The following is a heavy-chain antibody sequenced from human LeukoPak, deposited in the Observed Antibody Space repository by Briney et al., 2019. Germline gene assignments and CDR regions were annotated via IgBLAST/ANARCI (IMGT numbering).Heavy chain of an antibody. D-gene: IGHD1-26*01. CDR2: IYYISNT. V-gene: IGHV4-61*08. J-gene: IGHJ4*02. CDR1: GASVGSAGYY. Sequence: PSETLSLTCTVSGASVGSAGYYWGWIRQPPGGGLEWIGYIYYISNTNYNPSLKSRVTMSVDPSKNQFSLKLNSVTAADTAVYYCARTQSQSGSYRYYFGYWGQGTLVTVSS. CDR3: ARTQSQSGSYRYYFGY.